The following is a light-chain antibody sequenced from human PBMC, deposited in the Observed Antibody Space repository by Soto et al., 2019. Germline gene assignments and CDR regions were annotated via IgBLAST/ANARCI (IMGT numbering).Light chain of an antibody. J-gene: IGKJ1*01. CDR3: QDYNNWPTWT. CDR1: QSITSN. CDR2: GAS. Sequence: EIVMTQSPATLSVSPGERATLYCRASQSITSNLAWYQQKPGQAPRLLIYGASTRAAGIPARFSGSGSGTEFSLTISSLQSEDFAFYYCQDYNNWPTWTFGQGTKVEIK. V-gene: IGKV3-15*01.